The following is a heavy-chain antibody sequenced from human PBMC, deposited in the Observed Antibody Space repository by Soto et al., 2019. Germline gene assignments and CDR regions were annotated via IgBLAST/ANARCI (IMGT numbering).Heavy chain of an antibody. V-gene: IGHV3-23*01. CDR2: ISFSDGGT. CDR1: GFTFSSYA. D-gene: IGHD2-15*01. CDR3: VKDDRILGRRYFDL. J-gene: IGHJ2*01. Sequence: EEQLLESGGGLIQPGGSLRLACAASGFTFSSYAMTWVRQAPGKGLEWVSSISFSDGGTYYADSVKGRLTTSRDNSKNTLFLQMNTLRVEDTAVYYFVKDDRILGRRYFDLWGRGTLVTVSS.